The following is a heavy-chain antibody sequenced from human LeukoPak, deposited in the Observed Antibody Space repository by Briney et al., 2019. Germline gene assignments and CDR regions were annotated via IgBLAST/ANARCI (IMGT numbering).Heavy chain of an antibody. D-gene: IGHD2-2*01. Sequence: SETLSLTCAVYGGSFSGYCWSWIRQPPGKGLEWIGEINHSGSTNYNPSLKSRVTISVDTSKNQFSLKLSSVTAADTAVYYCARGTRLSSTSSAARPSVWFDPWGQGTLVTVSS. CDR3: ARGTRLSSTSSAARPSVWFDP. CDR2: INHSGST. V-gene: IGHV4-34*01. CDR1: GGSFSGYC. J-gene: IGHJ5*02.